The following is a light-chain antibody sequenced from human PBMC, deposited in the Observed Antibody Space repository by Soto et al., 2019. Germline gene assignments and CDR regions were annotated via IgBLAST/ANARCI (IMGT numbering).Light chain of an antibody. V-gene: IGKV3-20*01. Sequence: EIVLTQSPGTLSLSPGERATLSCRASQSVSSTYSAWYQQKPGQAPRLLIYGASSRAAGIPDRFSGSGSGTDFTLTISRLEPEDFAVYYCQQYTNSPAWTFGQGTKVEIK. CDR2: GAS. CDR1: QSVSSTY. J-gene: IGKJ1*01. CDR3: QQYTNSPAWT.